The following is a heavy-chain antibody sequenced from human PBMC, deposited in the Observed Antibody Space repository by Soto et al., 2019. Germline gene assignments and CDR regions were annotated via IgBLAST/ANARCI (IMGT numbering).Heavy chain of an antibody. Sequence: PSETLSLTCAVSGGSISSGGYSWSWIRQPPGKGLEWIGYIYHSGSTNYNPSLKSRVTISVDTSKNQFSLKLSSVTAADTAVYYCARQRYYGSGSYYYYMDVWGKGTTVTVSS. CDR2: IYHSGST. CDR3: ARQRYYGSGSYYYYMDV. J-gene: IGHJ6*03. V-gene: IGHV4-61*08. D-gene: IGHD3-10*01. CDR1: GGSISSGGYS.